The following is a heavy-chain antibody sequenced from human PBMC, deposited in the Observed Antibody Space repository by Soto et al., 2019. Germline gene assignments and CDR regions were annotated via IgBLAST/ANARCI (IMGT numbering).Heavy chain of an antibody. D-gene: IGHD4-17*01. J-gene: IGHJ6*02. V-gene: IGHV3-30*18. CDR2: ISHEGSYK. Sequence: PVGSLRLSCEVSGFSFRRFGMHWVRQAPGKGLEWVTVISHEGSYKHYADSVKGRFTISRDDSKNTLYLQMNSLRAEDTAVYYCAKEGGYGDRIADDYYYYGMDVWGQGTTVTVSS. CDR1: GFSFRRFG. CDR3: AKEGGYGDRIADDYYYYGMDV.